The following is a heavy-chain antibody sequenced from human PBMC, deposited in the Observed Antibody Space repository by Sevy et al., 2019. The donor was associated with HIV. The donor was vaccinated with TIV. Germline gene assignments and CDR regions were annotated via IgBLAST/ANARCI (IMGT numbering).Heavy chain of an antibody. Sequence: ASVKVSCKASGYTFTAHYMHWVRQAPGQGLEWMGWINPNSGGTNYAQKFQGRVTMTRETSISTAYMELRRLRSDDTAVYYCARGGSLRYYDSSGYSWFDPWGQGTLVTVSS. D-gene: IGHD3-22*01. V-gene: IGHV1-2*02. CDR2: INPNSGGT. J-gene: IGHJ5*02. CDR3: ARGGSLRYYDSSGYSWFDP. CDR1: GYTFTAHY.